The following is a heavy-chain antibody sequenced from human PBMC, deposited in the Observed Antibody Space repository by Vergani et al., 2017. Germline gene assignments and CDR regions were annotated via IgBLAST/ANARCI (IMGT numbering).Heavy chain of an antibody. D-gene: IGHD6-13*01. CDR2: INPNSGGT. CDR3: TRGYSSSWYHPVYYYYMDV. Sequence: QVQLVQSGAEVKKPGASVKVSCKASGYTFTGYYMHWVRQAPGQGLEWMGWINPNSGGTNYAQKFQGRVNMTRDTSIRSAYMELSRLRSDDTAVYYCTRGYSSSWYHPVYYYYMDVWGKGTTVTVSS. V-gene: IGHV1-2*02. J-gene: IGHJ6*03. CDR1: GYTFTGYY.